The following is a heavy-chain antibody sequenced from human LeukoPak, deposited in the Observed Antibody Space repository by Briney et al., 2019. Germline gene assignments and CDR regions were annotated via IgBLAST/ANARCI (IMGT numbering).Heavy chain of an antibody. J-gene: IGHJ3*02. D-gene: IGHD1-26*01. CDR1: GFTFSSYA. V-gene: IGHV3-30-3*01. Sequence: TGRSLRLSCAASGFTFSSYAMHWVRQAPGKGLDWAAVISSDGNTQYYADSVKGRFTISRDNSNNTLYLQMNSLRADDTAIYYCARRRIVGSTDDAFDIWGQGTMVTLSS. CDR2: ISSDGNTQ. CDR3: ARRRIVGSTDDAFDI.